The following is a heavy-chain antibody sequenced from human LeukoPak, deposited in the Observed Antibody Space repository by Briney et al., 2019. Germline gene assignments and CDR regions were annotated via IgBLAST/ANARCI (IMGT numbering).Heavy chain of an antibody. CDR2: ISSGSDTI. J-gene: IGHJ4*02. CDR3: ARKYEQT. D-gene: IGHD2-2*01. Sequence: GGSLRLSCAASGFTFSSYSMSWVRQAPGKGLEWVSYISSGSDTIYYADSVKGRFTISRDNAKNSLYLQMDSLRDEDTAVYYCARKYEQTWGQGTLVTVSS. V-gene: IGHV3-48*02. CDR1: GFTFSSYS.